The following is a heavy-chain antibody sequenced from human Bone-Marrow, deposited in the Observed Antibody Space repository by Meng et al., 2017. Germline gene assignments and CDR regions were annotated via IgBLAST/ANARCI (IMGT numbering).Heavy chain of an antibody. Sequence: SLKISCAASGFTFDDYAMHWVRQAPGKGLEWVSGISWNSGSIGYADSVKGRFTISRDNAKNSLYLQMNSLRAEDTAVYYCARNGPARLYYYDSSGSPNYYYYGMDVWGQGTTVTVSS. CDR3: ARNGPARLYYYDSSGSPNYYYYGMDV. V-gene: IGHV3-9*01. CDR1: GFTFDDYA. D-gene: IGHD3-22*01. J-gene: IGHJ6*02. CDR2: ISWNSGSI.